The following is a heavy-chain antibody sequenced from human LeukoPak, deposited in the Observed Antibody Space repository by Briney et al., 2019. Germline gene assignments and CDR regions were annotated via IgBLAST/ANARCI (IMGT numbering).Heavy chain of an antibody. CDR2: INPNSGGP. Sequence: ASVKVSCKASGYTFTGYYMHWVRQGPGQGLEWMGWINPNSGGPIYAQKFQGRVTMTWDTSISTTYMELRGLRSDDTAVYYCARGGNTVFGVVDYWGQGTLLSVSS. CDR3: ARGGNTVFGVVDY. V-gene: IGHV1-2*02. CDR1: GYTFTGYY. D-gene: IGHD3-3*01. J-gene: IGHJ4*02.